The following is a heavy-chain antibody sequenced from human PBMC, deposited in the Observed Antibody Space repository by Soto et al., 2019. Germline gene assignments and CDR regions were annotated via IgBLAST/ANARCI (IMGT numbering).Heavy chain of an antibody. CDR2: THHSGST. J-gene: IGHJ4*02. Sequence: SEPLCLTCPFSGCSISSVVYCWNWIRQHPGKGLEWIGYTHHSGSTYYSPSLKSRATISVDTSRNQFSLKLSSVTAADTAVYYCAKGGTYHELVPDNWGQGTLVTVSS. D-gene: IGHD3-16*02. CDR1: GCSISSVVYC. CDR3: AKGGTYHELVPDN. V-gene: IGHV4-31*03.